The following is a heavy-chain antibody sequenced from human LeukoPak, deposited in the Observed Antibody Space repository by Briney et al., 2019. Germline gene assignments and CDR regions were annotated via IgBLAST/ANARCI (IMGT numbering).Heavy chain of an antibody. CDR2: ISGSGDTT. V-gene: IGHV3-23*01. J-gene: IGHJ4*02. D-gene: IGHD2-2*01. Sequence: GGSLRLSCVASGFTFTNYAMSWVRLAPGTGLEWVSTISGSGDTTYYADSVRGRFTVSRDNSKNTLYLQMNSLRAKNTAVYYCARTPQKHCSSTTCYPDYWGQGTLVTVSS. CDR1: GFTFTNYA. CDR3: ARTPQKHCSSTTCYPDY.